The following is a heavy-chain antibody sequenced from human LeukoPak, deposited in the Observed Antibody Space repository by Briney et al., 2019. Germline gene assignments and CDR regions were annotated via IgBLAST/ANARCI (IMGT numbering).Heavy chain of an antibody. Sequence: PGGSLRLSCAASGFSFSSYWMSWVRQAPGKGLEWVANIKQDGSEKYYVDSVKGRFTISRDNAKNTLYLQINSLRAEDTAVYYCASPIAVAGPYYFGYWGQGTLVTVSS. J-gene: IGHJ4*02. D-gene: IGHD6-19*01. V-gene: IGHV3-7*01. CDR2: IKQDGSEK. CDR1: GFSFSSYW. CDR3: ASPIAVAGPYYFGY.